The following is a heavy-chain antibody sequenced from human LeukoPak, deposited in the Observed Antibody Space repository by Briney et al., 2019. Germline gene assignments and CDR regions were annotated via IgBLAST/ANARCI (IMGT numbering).Heavy chain of an antibody. Sequence: GESLKISCKGSGYSFTSYWIGWVRQMPGKGLEWMGIISPGDSDTRYSPSFQGQVTISADKSISTAYLQWSSLKASDTAMYYCARLLGTVTYYYGSGSPDDAFDIWGRGTMVTVSS. CDR3: ARLLGTVTYYYGSGSPDDAFDI. D-gene: IGHD3-10*01. CDR2: ISPGDSDT. CDR1: GYSFTSYW. V-gene: IGHV5-51*01. J-gene: IGHJ3*02.